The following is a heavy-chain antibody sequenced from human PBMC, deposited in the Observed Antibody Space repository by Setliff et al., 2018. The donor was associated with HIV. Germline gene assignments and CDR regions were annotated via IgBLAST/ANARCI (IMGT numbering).Heavy chain of an antibody. CDR3: ARVGDYGSGGWFDP. J-gene: IGHJ5*02. Sequence: PSETLSLTCTVSGGSISSGSYYWSWIRQPAGKGLEWIGHIYTSGSTNYNPSLKSRATISVDTSKNQFSLKLSSVTAADTAVYYCARVGDYGSGGWFDPWGQGTLVTVSS. D-gene: IGHD3-10*01. CDR1: GGSISSGSYY. CDR2: IYTSGST. V-gene: IGHV4-61*09.